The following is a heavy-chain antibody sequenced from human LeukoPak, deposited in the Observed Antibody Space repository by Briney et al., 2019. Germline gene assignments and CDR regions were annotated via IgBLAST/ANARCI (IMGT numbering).Heavy chain of an antibody. CDR1: GFTFSSYS. V-gene: IGHV3-21*01. CDR2: ISSSSSYI. D-gene: IGHD3-10*01. CDR3: ARKYGSGSYYYMDV. J-gene: IGHJ6*03. Sequence: GGSLRLSCAASGFTFSSYSMNWVRQAPGKGLEWVSSISSSSSYIYYADSVKGLFTISRDNAKNSLYLQMNSLRAEDTAVYYCARKYGSGSYYYMDVWGKGTTVTISS.